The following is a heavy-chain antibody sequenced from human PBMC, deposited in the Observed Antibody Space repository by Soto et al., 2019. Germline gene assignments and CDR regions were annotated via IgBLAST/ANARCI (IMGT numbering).Heavy chain of an antibody. CDR3: ARDKPNLYSSGWDSYYGMDV. D-gene: IGHD6-19*01. Sequence: PGGSLRLSCAASGFTFSSYSMNWVRQAPGKGLEWVSYISSSSTIYYADSVKGRFTISRDNAKNSLYLQMNSLRDEDTAVYYCARDKPNLYSSGWDSYYGMDVWGQGTTVTVSS. CDR2: ISSSSTI. V-gene: IGHV3-48*02. J-gene: IGHJ6*02. CDR1: GFTFSSYS.